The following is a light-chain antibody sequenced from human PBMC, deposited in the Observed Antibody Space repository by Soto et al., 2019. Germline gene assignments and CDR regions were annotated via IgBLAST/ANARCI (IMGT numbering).Light chain of an antibody. CDR3: QHYNNWPPWT. CDR2: GAS. J-gene: IGKJ1*01. V-gene: IGKV3-15*01. Sequence: EKVMTQSPATLSVSPGERATLSCRASQSVSSNLAWYQQKPGQAPRLLIYGASTRATGIPARFSGSGSGTEFTLIISSLQSEDFAVYYCQHYNNWPPWTFGQGTKVEIK. CDR1: QSVSSN.